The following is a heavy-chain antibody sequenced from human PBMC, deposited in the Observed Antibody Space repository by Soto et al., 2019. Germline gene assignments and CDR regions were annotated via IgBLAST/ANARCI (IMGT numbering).Heavy chain of an antibody. J-gene: IGHJ4*02. Sequence: AGGSLRLSCAASGFTFSSSEMNWARQAPGKGLEWVSYISSSGSTVYYADSVKGRFTISRDNAKNSLYLQMNSLRVEDTAVYYCAREDTGYPYYFDYWGQGTLVTVSS. CDR2: ISSSGSTV. CDR1: GFTFSSSE. V-gene: IGHV3-48*03. CDR3: AREDTGYPYYFDY. D-gene: IGHD3-16*02.